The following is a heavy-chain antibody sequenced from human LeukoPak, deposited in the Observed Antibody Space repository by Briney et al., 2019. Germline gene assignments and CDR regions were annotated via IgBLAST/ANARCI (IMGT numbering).Heavy chain of an antibody. CDR3: ARDLLAYYYDSSGYGY. D-gene: IGHD3-22*01. V-gene: IGHV3-30*04. CDR2: ISYDGSNK. CDR1: GFTFSSYA. J-gene: IGHJ4*02. Sequence: GGSLRLSCAASGFTFSSYAMHWVRQAPGKGLEGVAVISYDGSNKYYADSVKGRLTISRDNSKNTLYLQMNSLRAEDTAVYYCARDLLAYYYDSSGYGYWGQGTLVTVSS.